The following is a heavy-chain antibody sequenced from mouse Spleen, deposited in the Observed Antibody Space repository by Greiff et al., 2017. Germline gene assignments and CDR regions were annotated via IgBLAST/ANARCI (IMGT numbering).Heavy chain of an antibody. D-gene: IGHD1-1*01. CDR1: GFTFSDYY. CDR3: ARYGSSYLYYAMDY. Sequence: DVKLVESEGGLVQPGSSMKLSCTASGFTFSDYYMAWVRQVPEKGLEWVANINYDGSSTYYLDSLKSRFIISRDNAKNILYLQMSSLKSEDTATYYCARYGSSYLYYAMDYWGQGTSVTVSS. J-gene: IGHJ4*01. CDR2: INYDGSST. V-gene: IGHV5-16*01.